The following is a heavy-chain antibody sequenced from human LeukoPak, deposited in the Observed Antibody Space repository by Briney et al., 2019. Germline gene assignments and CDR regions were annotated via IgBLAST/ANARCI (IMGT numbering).Heavy chain of an antibody. D-gene: IGHD3-3*01. CDR2: MNPNSGNT. CDR1: GYTFTSYD. J-gene: IGHJ4*02. V-gene: IGHV1-8*01. Sequence: GASVRVSCKASGYTFTSYDINWVQQATGQGLEWMGRMNPNSGNTGYAQKFQGRVTMTRNTSISTAYMELSSLRSEDTAVYYCARSGLRFLEWLSSLDYWGQGTLVTVSS. CDR3: ARSGLRFLEWLSSLDY.